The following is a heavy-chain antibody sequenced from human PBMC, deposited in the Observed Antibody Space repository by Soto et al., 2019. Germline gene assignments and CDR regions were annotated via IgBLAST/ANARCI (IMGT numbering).Heavy chain of an antibody. V-gene: IGHV3-23*01. D-gene: IGHD4-17*01. J-gene: IGHJ3*02. CDR2: ISGSGGTT. CDR1: GFTFSSYA. CDR3: AKVRTTATTHDASDI. Sequence: GGSLRLSCAASGFTFSSYAMNWVRQAPGKGLEWVSAISGSGGTTYHADSVKGRFTISRDNSKSTLYLQISNLRAEDTAVYYCAKVRTTATTHDASDIWGQGTMVTVSS.